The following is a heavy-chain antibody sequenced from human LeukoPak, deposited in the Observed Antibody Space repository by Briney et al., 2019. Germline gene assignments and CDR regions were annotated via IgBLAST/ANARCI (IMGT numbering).Heavy chain of an antibody. D-gene: IGHD1-1*01. Sequence: SGGSLRLSCAASGFTFSNYGMHWVRQAPGKGLEWVAIIWYDGSNKYYADSVTGRFTISRDSSKNTLYLQMSSLRAEDTAVYYCARGMVHSDYWGQGTLVTVSS. J-gene: IGHJ4*02. CDR1: GFTFSNYG. CDR3: ARGMVHSDY. V-gene: IGHV3-33*01. CDR2: IWYDGSNK.